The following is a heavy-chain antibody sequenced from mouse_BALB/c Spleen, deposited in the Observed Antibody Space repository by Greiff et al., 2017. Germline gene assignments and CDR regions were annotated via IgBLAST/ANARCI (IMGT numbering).Heavy chain of an antibody. CDR3: ARAKTMDY. CDR2: IRNKANGYTT. CDR1: GFTFTDYY. J-gene: IGHJ4*01. Sequence: EVQRVESGGGLVQPGGSLRLSCATSGFTFTDYYMSWVRQPPGKALEWLGFIRNKANGYTTEYSASVKGRFTISRDNSQSILYLQMNTLRAEDSATYYCARAKTMDYWGQGTSVTVSS. V-gene: IGHV7-3*02.